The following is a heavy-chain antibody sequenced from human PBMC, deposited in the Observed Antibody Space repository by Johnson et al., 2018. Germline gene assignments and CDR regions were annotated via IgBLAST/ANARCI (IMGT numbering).Heavy chain of an antibody. D-gene: IGHD5-18*01. CDR2: INGDGTST. CDR3: VRGYSFYGFDY. J-gene: IGHJ4*02. V-gene: IGHV3-74*01. CDR1: GFTFSSFW. Sequence: VQLQEAGGGLVQPGGSLRLSCASSGFTFSSFWMHWVRQAPGKGLVWVSRINGDGTSTSYADSVKGRFTISRDNAKHTLYLQMNSLRADYTAVYYCVRGYSFYGFDYWGQGTLVTVSS.